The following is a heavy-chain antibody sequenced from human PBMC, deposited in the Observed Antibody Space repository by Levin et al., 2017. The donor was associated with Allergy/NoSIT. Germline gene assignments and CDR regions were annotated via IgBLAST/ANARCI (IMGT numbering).Heavy chain of an antibody. CDR2: ISYDGSNK. V-gene: IGHV3-30*18. Sequence: QPGESLKISCAASGFTFSSYGMHWVRQAPGKGLEWVAVISYDGSNKYYADSVKGRFTISRDNSKNTLYLQMNSLRAEDTAVYYCAKDIYYYDSSGRGGRYGMDGWGQGTTVTVSS. J-gene: IGHJ6*02. CDR3: AKDIYYYDSSGRGGRYGMDG. CDR1: GFTFSSYG. D-gene: IGHD3-22*01.